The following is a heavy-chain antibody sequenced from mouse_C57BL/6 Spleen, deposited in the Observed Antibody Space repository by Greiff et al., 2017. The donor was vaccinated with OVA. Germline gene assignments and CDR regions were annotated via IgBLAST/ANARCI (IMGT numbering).Heavy chain of an antibody. CDR2: ISYDGSN. Sequence: EVQLKESGPGLVKPSQSLSLTCSVTGYSITSGYYWNWIRQFPGNKLEWMGYISYDGSNNYNPSLKNRISITRDTSKNQFFLKLNSVTTEDTATYYCAVELGVAWFADWGQGTLVTVSA. CDR3: AVELGVAWFAD. CDR1: GYSITSGYY. V-gene: IGHV3-6*01. D-gene: IGHD4-1*01. J-gene: IGHJ3*01.